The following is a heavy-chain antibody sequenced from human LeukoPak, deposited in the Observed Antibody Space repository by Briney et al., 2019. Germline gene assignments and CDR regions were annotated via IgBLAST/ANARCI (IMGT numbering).Heavy chain of an antibody. Sequence: GASVKVSCKASGYTFTGYYMHWVRQAPGQGLEWMGRINPNSGGTNYAQKFQGRVTMTRDTSISTAYMELSRLRSDDTAVYYCARNTYYDFWSGYYNNWFDPWGQGTVVTVSS. CDR1: GYTFTGYY. V-gene: IGHV1-2*06. CDR2: INPNSGGT. CDR3: ARNTYYDFWSGYYNNWFDP. J-gene: IGHJ5*02. D-gene: IGHD3-3*01.